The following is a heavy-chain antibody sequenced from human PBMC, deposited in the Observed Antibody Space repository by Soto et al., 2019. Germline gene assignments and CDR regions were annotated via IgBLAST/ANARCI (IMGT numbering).Heavy chain of an antibody. D-gene: IGHD2-2*02. V-gene: IGHV6-1*01. CDR2: TFYRAKWYN. CDR1: WDSVSGNTAA. Sequence: PSQTLSLTCAISWDSVSGNTAAWNWIRQSPSRGLEWLGRTFYRAKWYNDYAVSVKSRITINPDTSKNQFSLQLNSVTPEDTAVYSCGRAYVPASIDEYYYYGMDVVGQWTEV. J-gene: IGHJ6*02. CDR3: GRAYVPASIDEYYYYGMDV.